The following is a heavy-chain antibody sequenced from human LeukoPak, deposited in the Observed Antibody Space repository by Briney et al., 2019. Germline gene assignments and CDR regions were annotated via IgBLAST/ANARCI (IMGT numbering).Heavy chain of an antibody. CDR3: ARDQYSYAHAAH. Sequence: GGSLRLSCAASGFTVSSNYMSWVRQAPGKGLEWVSVIYSGGTTYYADSVKGRSTISRGNSKNTLHLQMNSLRAEDTAVYYCARDQYSYAHAAHWGQGTLVTVSS. D-gene: IGHD5-18*01. CDR1: GFTVSSNY. J-gene: IGHJ4*02. CDR2: IYSGGTT. V-gene: IGHV3-66*01.